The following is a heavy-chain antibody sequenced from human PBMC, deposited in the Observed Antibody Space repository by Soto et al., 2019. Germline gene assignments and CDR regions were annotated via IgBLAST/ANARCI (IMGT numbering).Heavy chain of an antibody. CDR2: ISGSGGST. V-gene: IGHV3-23*01. J-gene: IGHJ4*02. D-gene: IGHD6-13*01. Sequence: EVQLLESGGGLVQPGGSLRLSCAASGFTFSSYAMSWVRQAPGKGLEWVSAISGSGGSTYYADSVKGRFTIARDNSKNTLYLQMNSLRAEDTAVYYCAKHSDSSSWYLDYWGQGTLVTVSS. CDR1: GFTFSSYA. CDR3: AKHSDSSSWYLDY.